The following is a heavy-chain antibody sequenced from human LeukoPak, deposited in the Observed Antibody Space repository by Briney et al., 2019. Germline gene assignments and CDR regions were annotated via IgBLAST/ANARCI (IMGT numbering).Heavy chain of an antibody. Sequence: ASVKVSCKASGGTFSSYAISWVRQAPGQGLEWMGGIIPIFGTANYAQNFQGRVTITADKSTSTAYMALSSLRSEDTAVYYCARDVWYSGYEFYYYYYMDVWGKGTTVTVSS. J-gene: IGHJ6*03. V-gene: IGHV1-69*06. CDR3: ARDVWYSGYEFYYYYYMDV. CDR1: GGTFSSYA. CDR2: IIPIFGTA. D-gene: IGHD5-12*01.